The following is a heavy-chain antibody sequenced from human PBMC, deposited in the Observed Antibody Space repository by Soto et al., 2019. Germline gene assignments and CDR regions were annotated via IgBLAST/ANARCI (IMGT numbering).Heavy chain of an antibody. V-gene: IGHV4-59*02. Sequence: QVQMQESGPGLVKPSETLSLTCTVSGDSVTSNYWSWIRQPPGKGLEWIGYIYYNVNTNYNPSLKSRVIISLDTSKNQFSMQMSSVTAADTAVYYCARDRVRYYDSGSYNWFDTWGQGTLFIVSS. D-gene: IGHD3-10*01. CDR3: ARDRVRYYDSGSYNWFDT. CDR1: GDSVTSNY. J-gene: IGHJ5*02. CDR2: IYYNVNT.